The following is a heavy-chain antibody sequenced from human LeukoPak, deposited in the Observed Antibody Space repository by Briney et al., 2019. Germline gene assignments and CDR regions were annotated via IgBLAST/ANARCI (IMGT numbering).Heavy chain of an antibody. J-gene: IGHJ4*02. Sequence: GGSLRLSCAASGFTFSSYGMHWVRQAPGKGLEWVAVISYDGSNKYYADSVKGRFTISRDNSKNTLYLQMNSLRAEDTAVYYCAKDRGNRYFDYWGQGTLVTVSS. D-gene: IGHD4-23*01. CDR2: ISYDGSNK. CDR1: GFTFSSYG. V-gene: IGHV3-30*18. CDR3: AKDRGNRYFDY.